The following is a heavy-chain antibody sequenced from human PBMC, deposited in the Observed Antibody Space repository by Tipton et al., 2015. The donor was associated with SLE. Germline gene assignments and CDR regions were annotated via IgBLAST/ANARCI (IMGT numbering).Heavy chain of an antibody. D-gene: IGHD1-26*01. V-gene: IGHV4-39*07. CDR1: GGSISSSSYY. Sequence: TLSLTCTVSGGSISSSSYYWGWIRQPPGKGLEWIGEINHSGSTNYNPSLKSRVTISVDTSKNQFSLKLSSVTAADTAVYYCARRWDDGSYPYFDYWGQGTLVTVSS. J-gene: IGHJ4*02. CDR2: INHSGST. CDR3: ARRWDDGSYPYFDY.